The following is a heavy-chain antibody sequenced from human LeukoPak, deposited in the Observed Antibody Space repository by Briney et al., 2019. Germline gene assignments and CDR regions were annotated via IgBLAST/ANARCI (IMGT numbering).Heavy chain of an antibody. D-gene: IGHD2-21*02. CDR2: INPNSGGT. V-gene: IGHV1-2*02. CDR3: ASASPSQPLLYYFDY. CDR1: GYTFTGYY. J-gene: IGHJ4*02. Sequence: ASVKVSCKASGYTFTGYYMHWVRQAPGQGLEWMGWINPNSGGTNYAQKFQGRVTMTRDTSISTAYMELSGLRSDDTAVYYRASASPSQPLLYYFDYWGQGTLVTVSS.